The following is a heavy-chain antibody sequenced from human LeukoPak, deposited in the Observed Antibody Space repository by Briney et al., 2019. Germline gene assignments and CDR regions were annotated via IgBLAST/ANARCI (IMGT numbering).Heavy chain of an antibody. D-gene: IGHD1-1*01. CDR2: ISGSGSNT. CDR3: ARDSKITGTTAASFSY. V-gene: IGHV3-23*01. CDR1: GFTFSSYA. Sequence: GGSLRLSCAASGFTFSSYAMSWVRQAPGKGLEWDSGISGSGSNTYYADSVKGRFTISRDNSKNTLYLQMNSLRAEDTAVYYCARDSKITGTTAASFSYWGQGTLVTVSS. J-gene: IGHJ4*02.